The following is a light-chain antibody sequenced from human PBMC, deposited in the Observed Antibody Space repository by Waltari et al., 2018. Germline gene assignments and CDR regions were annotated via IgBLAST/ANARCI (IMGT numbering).Light chain of an antibody. V-gene: IGKV1-33*01. CDR2: RAS. J-gene: IGKJ2*01. CDR3: QQFHIVLS. CDR1: QGVANS. Sequence: ITCQASQGVANSLNWYQQKPGKAPKLLISRASNLESGVPSRFSGGGYGTHFSLTISNLQPEDIATYYCQQFHIVLSFGQGTKLEIK.